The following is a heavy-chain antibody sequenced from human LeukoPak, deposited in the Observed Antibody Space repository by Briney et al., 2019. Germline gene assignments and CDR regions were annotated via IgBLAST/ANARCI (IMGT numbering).Heavy chain of an antibody. D-gene: IGHD3-16*01. CDR3: ARGGIVITFGSSRPGDAFNI. V-gene: IGHV1-3*01. CDR2: INAGNGNT. J-gene: IGHJ3*02. Sequence: ASVKVSCKAFGYSFTRYAMHWVRQAPGQRLEWMGWINAGNGNTKYSQKFQGRVTITRDTSASTVYMELSSLRSEDTAVYYCARGGIVITFGSSRPGDAFNIWGQGTMVTVSS. CDR1: GYSFTRYA.